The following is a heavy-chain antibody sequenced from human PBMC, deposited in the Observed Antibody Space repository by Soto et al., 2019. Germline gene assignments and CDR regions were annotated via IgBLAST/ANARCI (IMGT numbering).Heavy chain of an antibody. D-gene: IGHD2-2*01. Sequence: PWESLKISSKGFGYSFSSYWISWVRQMPGKGLEWMGRIEPSDAYTNYSPSFQCHVTISTDKSIGTAYLQWTRLRVSDPARYYCARRYCSITSCPSNYYAMDVWGQGTTVTVSS. CDR2: IEPSDAYT. J-gene: IGHJ6*02. V-gene: IGHV5-10-1*01. CDR3: ARRYCSITSCPSNYYAMDV. CDR1: GYSFSSYW.